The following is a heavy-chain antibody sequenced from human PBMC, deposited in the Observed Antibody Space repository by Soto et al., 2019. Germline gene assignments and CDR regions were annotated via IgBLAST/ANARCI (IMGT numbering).Heavy chain of an antibody. Sequence: GGSLRLSCAASGFVFKDSSIHWVRQASGKGLEWVGRIRDRAFSYATAYAASVKGRFTISRDDSTNTAYLQMNSLKTGDTAIYYCTRLISAAQDYWGQGTLVTVSS. D-gene: IGHD3-10*01. CDR3: TRLISAAQDY. CDR2: IRDRAFSYAT. CDR1: GFVFKDSS. V-gene: IGHV3-73*01. J-gene: IGHJ4*02.